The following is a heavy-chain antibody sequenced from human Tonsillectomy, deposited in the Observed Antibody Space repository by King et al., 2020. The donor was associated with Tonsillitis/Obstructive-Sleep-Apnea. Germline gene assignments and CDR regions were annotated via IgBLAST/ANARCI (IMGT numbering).Heavy chain of an antibody. CDR2: INPKTAGT. V-gene: IGHV1-2*02. D-gene: IGHD2-15*01. J-gene: IGHJ3*01. CDR1: EYTFTDYY. Sequence: VQLVESGTEVKKPGASMKVSCKASEYTFTDYYMHWVRQAPGQGLEWVGWINPKTAGTNSALKFHGRVTMSSDPSTTTVYMELNRLRSDDTAIYYCARVRLGEVVAVDLWGQGTMVSVSS. CDR3: ARVRLGEVVAVDL.